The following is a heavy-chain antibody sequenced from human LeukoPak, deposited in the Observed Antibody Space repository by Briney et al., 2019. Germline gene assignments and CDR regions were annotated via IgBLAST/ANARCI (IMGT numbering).Heavy chain of an antibody. V-gene: IGHV4-59*11. D-gene: IGHD3-22*01. J-gene: IGHJ4*02. CDR2: IYYSGST. CDR3: ARSGYYDSRGSTGYFDY. CDR1: GGSISSHY. Sequence: SETLSLTCTVSGGSISSHYWSWIRQPPGKGLEWIGYIYYSGSTNYNPSLKSRVTISVDTSKNQFSLKLSSVTAADTAVYYCARSGYYDSRGSTGYFDYWGQGTLVTVSS.